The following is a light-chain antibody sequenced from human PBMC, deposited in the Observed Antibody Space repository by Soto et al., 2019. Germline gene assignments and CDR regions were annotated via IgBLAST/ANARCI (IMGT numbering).Light chain of an antibody. J-gene: IGLJ1*01. CDR1: SSDVGSYNL. Sequence: QSALPQPAAVSGSPGQSITISCTGTSSDVGSYNLVSWYQQHPGKAPKLMIYEGSKRPSGVSNRFSGSKSGNTASLTISGLQAEDEADYYCCSYAGSSTYVFGTGNKVTV. CDR3: CSYAGSSTYV. V-gene: IGLV2-23*01. CDR2: EGS.